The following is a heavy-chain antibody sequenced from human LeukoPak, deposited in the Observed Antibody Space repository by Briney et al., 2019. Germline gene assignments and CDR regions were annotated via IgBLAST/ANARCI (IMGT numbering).Heavy chain of an antibody. CDR2: INPNSGGT. CDR3: ARGADCSSTSCYDLSWFDP. V-gene: IGHV1-2*02. CDR1: GYTFTGYY. J-gene: IGHJ5*02. Sequence: SVKVSCKASGYTFTGYYMHWVRQAPGQGLEWMGWINPNSGGTNYAQKFQGRVTMTRDTSISTAYMELSRLRSDDTAVYYCARGADCSSTSCYDLSWFDPWGQGTLVTVSS. D-gene: IGHD2-2*01.